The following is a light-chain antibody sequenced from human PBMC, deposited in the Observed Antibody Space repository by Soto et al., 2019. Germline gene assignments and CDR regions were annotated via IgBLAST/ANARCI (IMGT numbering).Light chain of an antibody. V-gene: IGLV2-8*01. Sequence: QSVLTQPPSASGSPGQSVTISCTGTSSDVGAYNYVSWYQQYPGKAPKLMIYEVTKRPSGVPDRFSGSKSDKTASLTVSGLQPEDEADYYCTSYASSNIWVFGGGTKLTVL. CDR3: TSYASSNIWV. CDR1: SSDVGAYNY. CDR2: EVT. J-gene: IGLJ3*02.